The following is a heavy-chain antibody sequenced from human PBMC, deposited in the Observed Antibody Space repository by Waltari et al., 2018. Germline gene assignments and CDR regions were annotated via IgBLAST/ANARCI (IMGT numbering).Heavy chain of an antibody. Sequence: EVQLVESGGTLVQPGGSLRLPCATSAFPFGGYWVTWVRQAPGKGLEWVANIKADGSDQYYVDSVRGRFTISRDNAENSLYLQMNSLIADDTAVYYCAGGSAYYVRVWDYWGQGTLVTVSS. D-gene: IGHD3-16*01. V-gene: IGHV3-7*03. J-gene: IGHJ4*02. CDR3: AGGSAYYVRVWDY. CDR2: IKADGSDQ. CDR1: AFPFGGYW.